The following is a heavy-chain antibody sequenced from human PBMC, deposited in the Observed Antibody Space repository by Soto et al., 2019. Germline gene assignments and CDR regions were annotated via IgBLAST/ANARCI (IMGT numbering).Heavy chain of an antibody. CDR1: GFTFSSYE. V-gene: IGHV3-48*03. CDR3: VRGETWLQLSYYFDY. J-gene: IGHJ4*02. D-gene: IGHD5-12*01. CDR2: ISTSGSTI. Sequence: GGSLRLSCAASGFTFSSYEMNWVRQAPGKGLEWVSYISTSGSTIYYADSVKGRFTISRDNAKNSLYLQMYTLRAEDTAVYYCVRGETWLQLSYYFDYWGQGTLVTVSS.